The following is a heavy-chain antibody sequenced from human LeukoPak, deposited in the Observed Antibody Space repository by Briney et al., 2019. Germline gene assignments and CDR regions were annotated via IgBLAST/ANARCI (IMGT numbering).Heavy chain of an antibody. CDR3: ARNGDSSMGVRPLIYYYYYMDV. D-gene: IGHD4-17*01. CDR2: INHSGST. Sequence: SETLSLTCAVCGGSFSGYYWSWLRQPPGKGLEWIGEINHSGSTNYNPSLKSRVTISVDTSKNQFSLTLSSVTAADTAVYYCARNGDSSMGVRPLIYYYYYMDVWGKGTTVTISS. J-gene: IGHJ6*03. CDR1: GGSFSGYY. V-gene: IGHV4-34*01.